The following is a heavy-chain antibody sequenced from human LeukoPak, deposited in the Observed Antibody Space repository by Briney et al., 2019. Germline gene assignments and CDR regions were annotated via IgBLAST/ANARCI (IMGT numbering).Heavy chain of an antibody. CDR1: GYTFTSYG. V-gene: IGHV1-18*01. Sequence: ASVKVSCKASGYTFTSYGISWGRQAPGQGREGMGWISAYNGNTNYAQKLQGRVTMTTDTSTSTAYMELRSLRSDDTAVYYCARGDDYGDYGPFDYWGQGTLVTVSS. CDR2: ISAYNGNT. CDR3: ARGDDYGDYGPFDY. J-gene: IGHJ4*02. D-gene: IGHD4-17*01.